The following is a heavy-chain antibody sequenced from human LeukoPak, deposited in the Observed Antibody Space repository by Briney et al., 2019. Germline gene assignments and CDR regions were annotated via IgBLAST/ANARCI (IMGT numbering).Heavy chain of an antibody. D-gene: IGHD1-26*01. CDR1: GFTFSSYS. CDR3: ARGPLSGGYWGNNYYYMDV. J-gene: IGHJ6*03. CDR2: ISSSSSTI. Sequence: GGSLRLSCAASGFTFSSYSMNWVRQAPGKGLEWVSYISSSSSTIYYADSVKGRFTISRDNAKNSLYLQMNSLRAEDTAVYYCARGPLSGGYWGNNYYYMDVWGKGTTVTVSS. V-gene: IGHV3-48*04.